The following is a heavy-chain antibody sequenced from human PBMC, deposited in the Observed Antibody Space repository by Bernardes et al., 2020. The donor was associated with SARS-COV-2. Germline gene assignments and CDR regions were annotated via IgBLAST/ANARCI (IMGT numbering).Heavy chain of an antibody. CDR3: AKDSPNYYGSGDFDY. V-gene: IGHV3-23*01. D-gene: IGHD3-10*01. J-gene: IGHJ4*02. CDR1: GFTFSNHA. CDR2: IGGSGTST. Sequence: GGSLRLSCAASGFTFSNHAMNWVRQAPGKGLEWVSAIGGSGTSTYYADSVKGRFTISRDNSKKTLYLQMNSLRVEDTAVYYCAKDSPNYYGSGDFDYWGQGTLVTVSS.